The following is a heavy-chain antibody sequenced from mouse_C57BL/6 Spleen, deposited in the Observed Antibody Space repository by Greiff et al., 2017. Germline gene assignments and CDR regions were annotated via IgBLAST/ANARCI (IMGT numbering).Heavy chain of an antibody. D-gene: IGHD1-1*01. CDR2: INPGSGGT. V-gene: IGHV1-54*01. CDR1: GYAFTNYL. Sequence: QVQLQQSGAELVRPGTSVKVSCKASGYAFTNYLIEWVKQRPGQGLEWIGVINPGSGGTNYNEKFKGKATLTADKSSSTAYMQLSSLTSEDSAVYFCARSYGRDYYAMDDWGQGTSVTVSS. J-gene: IGHJ4*01. CDR3: ARSYGRDYYAMDD.